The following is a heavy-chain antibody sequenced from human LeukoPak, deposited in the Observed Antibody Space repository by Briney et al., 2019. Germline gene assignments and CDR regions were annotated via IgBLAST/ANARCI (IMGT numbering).Heavy chain of an antibody. J-gene: IGHJ4*02. D-gene: IGHD3-9*01. Sequence: SETLSLTCTVSGGSISSSSYYWGWIRQPPGKGLEWIGSIYYSGSTYYNPSLKSRVTISVDTSKNQFSLKLSSVTAADTAVYYCARRSDYDILTGYLYWGQGTLVTVSS. V-gene: IGHV4-39*01. CDR1: GGSISSSSYY. CDR3: ARRSDYDILTGYLY. CDR2: IYYSGST.